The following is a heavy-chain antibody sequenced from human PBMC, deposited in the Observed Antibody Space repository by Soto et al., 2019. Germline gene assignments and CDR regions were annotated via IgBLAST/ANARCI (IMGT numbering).Heavy chain of an antibody. J-gene: IGHJ3*02. CDR2: MNPNSGNT. CDR1: GYTFTSYD. V-gene: IGHV1-8*01. CDR3: ARKGYCSSTSCDDAFDI. D-gene: IGHD2-2*01. Sequence: ASVKVSCKASGYTFTSYDLNWVRQATGQGLEWMGWMNPNSGNTGYAQKFQGRVTMTRNTSISTAYMELSSLRSEDTAVYYCARKGYCSSTSCDDAFDIWGQGTMVTVSS.